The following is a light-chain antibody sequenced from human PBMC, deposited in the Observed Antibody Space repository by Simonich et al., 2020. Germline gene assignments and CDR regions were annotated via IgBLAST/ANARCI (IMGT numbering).Light chain of an antibody. CDR3: QQYYSTPLT. J-gene: IGKJ4*01. V-gene: IGKV4-1*01. CDR2: WAS. Sequence: DIVMTQSPDSLAVSLGERATINCKSSQSVLYSSHNKNYLAWYQQKPGQPPKLLIYWASTRESGVPDRFSGSGSGKDFTLTISSLQAEDVAVYYCQQYYSTPLTFGGGTKVEIK. CDR1: QSVLYSSHNKNY.